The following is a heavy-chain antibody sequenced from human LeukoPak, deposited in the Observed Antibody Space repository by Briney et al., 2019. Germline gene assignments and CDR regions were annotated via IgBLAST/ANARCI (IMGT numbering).Heavy chain of an antibody. V-gene: IGHV4-59*01. CDR1: DGSMTNYH. J-gene: IGHJ5*02. Sequence: SETLSLTCTVSDGSMTNYHWTWIRQSPGKAPEYIGYIYNIETTNYNPSLKSRVTVSVDMSKKKFPLRLNSVTAADTAVYYCARGSDGYRFDPWGQGLLVTVSS. CDR3: ARGSDGYRFDP. D-gene: IGHD5-18*01. CDR2: IYNIETT.